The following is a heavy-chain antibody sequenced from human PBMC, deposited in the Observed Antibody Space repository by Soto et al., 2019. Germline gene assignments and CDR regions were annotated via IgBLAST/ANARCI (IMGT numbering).Heavy chain of an antibody. Sequence: SETLSLRCTVAGGSSSPYYCSWILHPPGKALEWIGYIFYSGSTNYNPSLESRVTISVDMSKNQFSLKLGSVTAADTAVYYCARITGSGPNAFDIWGQGTTVTVSS. J-gene: IGHJ3*02. D-gene: IGHD3-10*01. CDR3: ARITGSGPNAFDI. CDR2: IFYSGST. V-gene: IGHV4-59*01. CDR1: GGSSSPYY.